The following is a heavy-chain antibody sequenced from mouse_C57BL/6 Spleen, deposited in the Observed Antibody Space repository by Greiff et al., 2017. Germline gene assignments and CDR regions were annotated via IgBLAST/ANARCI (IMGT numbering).Heavy chain of an antibody. CDR3: AVRAYFDY. CDR2: IYPGDGDT. Sequence: VKLQESGPELVKPGASVKISCTASGYAFSSSWMNWVKQRPGKGLEWIGRIYPGDGDTNYNGKFKGKATLTADKSSSTAYMQLSSLTSEDSAVYFCAVRAYFDYWGQGTTLTVSS. CDR1: GYAFSSSW. D-gene: IGHD3-1*01. V-gene: IGHV1-82*01. J-gene: IGHJ2*01.